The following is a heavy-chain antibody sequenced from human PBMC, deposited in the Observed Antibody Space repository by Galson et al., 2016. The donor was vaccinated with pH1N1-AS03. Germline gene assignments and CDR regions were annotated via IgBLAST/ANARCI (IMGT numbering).Heavy chain of an antibody. CDR3: ARSFTCGWNAYDAFDI. J-gene: IGHJ3*02. Sequence: QSGAEVKKPGESLKISCKASGYSFTNYWTAWVRQMPGKGLEWMGIIFPGEFDTRYSPSFQGQVTISADKSISTAYLEWSSLTASDTARYYCARSFTCGWNAYDAFDIWGQGTLVTVAP. D-gene: IGHD1-1*01. CDR1: GYSFTNYW. V-gene: IGHV5-51*01. CDR2: IFPGEFDT.